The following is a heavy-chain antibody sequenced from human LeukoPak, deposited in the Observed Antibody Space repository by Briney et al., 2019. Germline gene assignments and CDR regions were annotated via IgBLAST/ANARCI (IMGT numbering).Heavy chain of an antibody. CDR1: GFNFIVYR. CDR3: ATVHCSGGSCYAGSYYGMDV. Sequence: GSLRLSCAASGFNFIVYRMNWVRQAPGKGLEWLSYLSPSSTTIYYADSVEGRFTISRDNAKNSLYLQMNSLRDEDTAVYYCATVHCSGGSCYAGSYYGMDVWGQGTTVTVSS. J-gene: IGHJ6*02. V-gene: IGHV3-48*02. CDR2: LSPSSTTI. D-gene: IGHD2-15*01.